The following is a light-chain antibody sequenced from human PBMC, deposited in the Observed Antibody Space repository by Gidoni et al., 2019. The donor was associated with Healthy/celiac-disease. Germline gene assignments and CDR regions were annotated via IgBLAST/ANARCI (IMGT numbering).Light chain of an antibody. CDR3: QQYNNWPPWT. Sequence: EIVMTQSPATLSVSSRERATLSCRASQSVSSNLAWYQQKPGQAPRLLIYGASTRATGIPARFSGSWSGTGFTLTISSLQSEDFAVYYCQQYNNWPPWTFGQGTKVEIK. CDR1: QSVSSN. J-gene: IGKJ1*01. CDR2: GAS. V-gene: IGKV3-15*01.